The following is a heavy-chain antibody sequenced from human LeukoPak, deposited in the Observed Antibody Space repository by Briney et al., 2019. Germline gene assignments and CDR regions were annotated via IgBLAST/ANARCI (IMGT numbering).Heavy chain of an antibody. Sequence: KPSETLSLNGAAYGGSFSGYYWSRIRQPPGKGLEWLGNIYYSGSTNYNPSLKRRVTISVDASNNQFSLKLSSVTAADTAVYYCARGNYDILTGYYWSPYFDYWGQGTLVTVSS. D-gene: IGHD3-9*01. V-gene: IGHV4-59*01. CDR2: IYYSGST. J-gene: IGHJ4*02. CDR1: GGSFSGYY. CDR3: ARGNYDILTGYYWSPYFDY.